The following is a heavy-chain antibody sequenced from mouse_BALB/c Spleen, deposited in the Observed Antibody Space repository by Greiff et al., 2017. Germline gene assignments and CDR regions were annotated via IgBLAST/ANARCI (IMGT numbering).Heavy chain of an antibody. CDR3: ARVYGYDGYYFDY. CDR1: GFTFSSYA. D-gene: IGHD2-2*01. J-gene: IGHJ2*01. CDR2: ISSGGST. Sequence: DVKLVESGGGLVKPGGSLKLSCAASGFTFSSYAMSWVRQTPEKRLEWVASISSGGSTYYPDSVRGRFTISRDNARNILYLQMSSLRSEDTAMYYCARVYGYDGYYFDYWGQGTTLTVSS. V-gene: IGHV5-6-5*01.